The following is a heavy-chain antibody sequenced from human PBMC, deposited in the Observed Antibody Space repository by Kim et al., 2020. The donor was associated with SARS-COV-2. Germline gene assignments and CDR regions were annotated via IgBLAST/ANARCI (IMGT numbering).Heavy chain of an antibody. V-gene: IGHV3-30-3*01. Sequence: GGSLRLSCAASGFTFSSYAMHWVRQAPGKGLEWVAVISYDGSNKYYADSVKGRFTISRDNSKNTLYLQMNSLRAEDTAVYYCARGGNWYSSSWYVDGDYFDYWGQGTLVTVSS. J-gene: IGHJ4*02. CDR1: GFTFSSYA. D-gene: IGHD6-13*01. CDR2: ISYDGSNK. CDR3: ARGGNWYSSSWYVDGDYFDY.